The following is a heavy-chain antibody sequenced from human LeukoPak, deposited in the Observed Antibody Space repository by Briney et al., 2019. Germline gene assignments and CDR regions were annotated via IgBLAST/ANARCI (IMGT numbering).Heavy chain of an antibody. Sequence: GGSLRLSCAASGFTFSSYSMNWVRQAPGKGLEWVSYISSSSSTIYYADSVKGRFTISRDNAKNSLYLQMNSLRAEDTAVYYCARDPRGCGGDCSLLRDAFDIWGQGTMVTVSS. CDR3: ARDPRGCGGDCSLLRDAFDI. CDR2: ISSSSSTI. V-gene: IGHV3-48*04. D-gene: IGHD2-21*02. J-gene: IGHJ3*02. CDR1: GFTFSSYS.